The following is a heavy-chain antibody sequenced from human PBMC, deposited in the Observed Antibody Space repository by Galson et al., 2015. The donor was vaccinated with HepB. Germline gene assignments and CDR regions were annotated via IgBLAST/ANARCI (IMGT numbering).Heavy chain of an antibody. CDR3: AKDIQWELGD. J-gene: IGHJ4*02. D-gene: IGHD1-26*01. V-gene: IGHV3-30*18. Sequence: SLRLSCAASGFTFSSCGMHWVRQAPGKGLEWVAVISYDGSNKYYADSVKGRFTISRDNSKNTLYLQMNSLRAEDTAVYYCAKDIQWELGDWGQGTLVTVSS. CDR2: ISYDGSNK. CDR1: GFTFSSCG.